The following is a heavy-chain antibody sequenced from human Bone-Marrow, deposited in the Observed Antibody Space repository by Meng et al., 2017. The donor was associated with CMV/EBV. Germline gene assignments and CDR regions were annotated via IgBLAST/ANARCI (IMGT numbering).Heavy chain of an antibody. V-gene: IGHV3-21*01. D-gene: IGHD2-21*01. J-gene: IGHJ4*02. Sequence: GESLKISCAASGFTFSSYSMNWVRQAPGKGLEWVSSISSSSYIYYADSVKGRFTISRDNAKNSLYLQMNSLRAEDTAVYYCARGGILWPYEDFDYWGQGTLVTVSS. CDR1: GFTFSSYS. CDR3: ARGGILWPYEDFDY. CDR2: ISSSSYI.